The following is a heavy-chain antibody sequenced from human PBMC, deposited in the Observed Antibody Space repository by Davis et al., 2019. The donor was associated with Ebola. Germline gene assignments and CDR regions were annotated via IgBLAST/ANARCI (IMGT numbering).Heavy chain of an antibody. D-gene: IGHD2-15*01. CDR3: AKGRDCSGGSCVAPYCYYGMDV. CDR1: GFTFSSYG. V-gene: IGHV3-30*18. CDR2: ISYDGSNK. Sequence: SLKISCAASGFTFSSYGMHWVRQAPGKGLEWEAAISYDGSNKYYADSVKGRFTISRDNSKNTLYLQMNSLRAEDTAVYYCAKGRDCSGGSCVAPYCYYGMDVWGQGTTVTVCS. J-gene: IGHJ6*02.